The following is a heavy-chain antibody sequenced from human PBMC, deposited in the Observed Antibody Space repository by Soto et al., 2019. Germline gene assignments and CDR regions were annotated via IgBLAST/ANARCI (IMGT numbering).Heavy chain of an antibody. CDR1: GGSISSSNW. CDR3: ARAISAMAPFDS. CDR2: MYHSGST. Sequence: QVQLQESGPGLVKPSGTLSLTCAVSGGSISSSNWWSWVRQPPGKGLEWIGEMYHSGSTNYNPSLKMRVTISVDKPTNQFYPKLSSVPAADTAVYYCARAISAMAPFDSWGQGTLVTVSS. J-gene: IGHJ4*02. V-gene: IGHV4-4*02. D-gene: IGHD5-18*01.